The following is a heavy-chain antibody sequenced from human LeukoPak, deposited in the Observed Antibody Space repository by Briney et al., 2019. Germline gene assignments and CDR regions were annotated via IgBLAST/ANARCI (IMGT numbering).Heavy chain of an antibody. CDR3: ARHIATIAAAAVDY. Sequence: GGSLRLSCAASGFTFSSYSMNWVRQAPGKGLEWVSSISSSSSYIYYADSVKGRFTISRDNAKNSLYLQMNSLRAEDTAVYYCARHIATIAAAAVDYWGQGTPVTVSS. D-gene: IGHD6-13*01. CDR2: ISSSSSYI. J-gene: IGHJ4*02. V-gene: IGHV3-21*01. CDR1: GFTFSSYS.